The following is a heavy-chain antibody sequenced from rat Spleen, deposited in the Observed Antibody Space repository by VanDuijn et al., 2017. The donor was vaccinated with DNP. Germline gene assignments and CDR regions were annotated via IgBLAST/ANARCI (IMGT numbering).Heavy chain of an antibody. CDR1: GFSLTSNG. V-gene: IGHV2-72*01. Sequence: QVQLEESGPGLMQPSETLSLTCTVSGFSLTSNGVGWVRQPLGKGMVWMGTIWAGETTHYNSAVQSRLSISRDTSKSQVFLKLNSLQTEDTATYYCARDLIIRDTTSAMDAWGQGTSVTVSS. CDR2: IWAGETT. CDR3: ARDLIIRDTTSAMDA. J-gene: IGHJ4*01. D-gene: IGHD4-3*01.